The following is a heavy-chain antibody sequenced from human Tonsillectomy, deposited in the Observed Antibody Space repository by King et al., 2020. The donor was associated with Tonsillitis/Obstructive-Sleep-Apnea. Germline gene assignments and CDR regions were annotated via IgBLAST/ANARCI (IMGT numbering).Heavy chain of an antibody. CDR2: IYPGDSDT. J-gene: IGHJ4*02. CDR1: GYSFTSYW. D-gene: IGHD6-25*01. CDR3: ARHYLSDLDQRLHFDY. Sequence: QLVQSGAEVKKPGESLKISCKGSGYSFTSYWIAWVRQMPGKGLEWMGIIYPGDSDTSYSPSFQGQVTISADTSISTAYLQWSSLKASDTAMYYCARHYLSDLDQRLHFDYWGQGTLVTVSS. V-gene: IGHV5-51*01.